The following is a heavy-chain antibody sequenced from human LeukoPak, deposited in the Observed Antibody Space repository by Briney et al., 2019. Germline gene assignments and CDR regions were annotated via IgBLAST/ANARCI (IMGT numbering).Heavy chain of an antibody. V-gene: IGHV4-30-4*01. CDR3: ARPYYYDSRIDP. Sequence: PSETLSLTCTVPGGSISSGDYYWSWIRQPPGKGLEWIAYMYYSGSTYYNPSLKSRVTMSADTSKNQLPLKLSSVTAADTAVYYCARPYYYDSRIDPWGQGILVTVSS. CDR2: MYYSGST. J-gene: IGHJ5*02. D-gene: IGHD3-22*01. CDR1: GGSISSGDYY.